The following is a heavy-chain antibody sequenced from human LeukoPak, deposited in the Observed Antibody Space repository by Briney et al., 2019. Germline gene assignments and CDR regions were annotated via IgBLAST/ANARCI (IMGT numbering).Heavy chain of an antibody. V-gene: IGHV4-61*02. CDR2: ILASGIT. D-gene: IGHD6-25*01. CDR1: GGSIISGGYY. Sequence: SQTLSLTCSVSGGSIISGGYYWSWIRQPAGKELEWVGRILASGITNYNPSLKSRVTISVDTSKNQFSLKVTSVTAADTAVYYCARHFFVGSEDAFDIWGQGTMVTVSS. J-gene: IGHJ3*02. CDR3: ARHFFVGSEDAFDI.